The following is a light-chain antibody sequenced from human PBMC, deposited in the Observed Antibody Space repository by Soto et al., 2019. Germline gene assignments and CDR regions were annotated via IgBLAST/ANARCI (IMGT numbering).Light chain of an antibody. CDR2: AAS. Sequence: DIQLTQSPSFLSASVGDRVTITCRASQGISSYLAWYQRKPGKAPKLLIYAASTLQSGVPSRFSGSGSGTEFTLTISSPQPEDFATYYCQQVNSYPRTFGQGTRLEIK. CDR3: QQVNSYPRT. V-gene: IGKV1-9*01. J-gene: IGKJ5*01. CDR1: QGISSY.